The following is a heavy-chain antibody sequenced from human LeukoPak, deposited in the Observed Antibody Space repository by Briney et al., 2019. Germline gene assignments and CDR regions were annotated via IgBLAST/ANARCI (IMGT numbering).Heavy chain of an antibody. CDR3: ARGGYSYGSWPYMDV. V-gene: IGHV4-34*01. Sequence: PSETLSLTCAVYGGSFSGYYWSWIRQPPGKGLEWIGEINHSGSTNYNPSLRSRVTILVDTSKNQFSLKMTSVTAADTAVYYCARGGYSYGSWPYMDVWGKGTTVTVSS. CDR1: GGSFSGYY. J-gene: IGHJ6*03. CDR2: INHSGST. D-gene: IGHD5-18*01.